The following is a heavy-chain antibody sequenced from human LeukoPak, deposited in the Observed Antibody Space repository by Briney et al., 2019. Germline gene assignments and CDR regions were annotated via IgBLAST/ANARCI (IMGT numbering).Heavy chain of an antibody. CDR2: IREDGSEK. Sequence: PGGSLRLSCVASGFTFSSSWMTWVRQAPGKGLEWVASIREDGSEKTSVDSVEGRFTISRDNAKNSLYLQMGSLRAEDTAVYYCARGPTNGQAFDYWGQGTLVSVSS. D-gene: IGHD2-8*01. CDR3: ARGPTNGQAFDY. J-gene: IGHJ4*02. CDR1: GFTFSSSW. V-gene: IGHV3-7*01.